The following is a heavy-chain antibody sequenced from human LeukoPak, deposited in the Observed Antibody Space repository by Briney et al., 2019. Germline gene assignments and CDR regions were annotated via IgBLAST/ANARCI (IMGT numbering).Heavy chain of an antibody. Sequence: GGSLRLSCSASGFTFSSYAMKWVRQASGKGLEWVSAISRTSAYIYYSDSVRGRFTVSRDNAMNSFLQMDSLRAEDTAVYYCARDERRYCSDSNCYPGDYWGQGTLVTVSS. V-gene: IGHV3-21*01. CDR3: ARDERRYCSDSNCYPGDY. CDR2: ISRTSAYI. CDR1: GFTFSSYA. D-gene: IGHD2-15*01. J-gene: IGHJ4*02.